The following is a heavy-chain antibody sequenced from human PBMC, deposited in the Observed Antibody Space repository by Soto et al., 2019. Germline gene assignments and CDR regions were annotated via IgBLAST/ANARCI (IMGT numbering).Heavy chain of an antibody. D-gene: IGHD6-19*01. J-gene: IGHJ5*02. V-gene: IGHV1-3*01. CDR2: INAGNGNT. Sequence: VKVSCKASGYTFTSYAMHWVRQAPGQRLEWMGWINAGNGNTKYSQKFQGRVTITRDTSASTAYMELSSLRSEDTAVYYCARDTREWLLDWFDPWGQGTLVTVSS. CDR1: GYTFTSYA. CDR3: ARDTREWLLDWFDP.